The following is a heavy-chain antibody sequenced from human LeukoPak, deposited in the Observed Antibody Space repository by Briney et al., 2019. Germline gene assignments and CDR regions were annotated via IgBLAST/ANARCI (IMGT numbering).Heavy chain of an antibody. CDR1: GYTFTGYY. J-gene: IGHJ4*02. Sequence: SVKVSCKASGYTFTGYYIHWVRQAPGQGLEWMGGIIPIFGTANYAQKFQGRVTITTDESTSTAYMELSSLRSEDTAVYYCASTPHYDFWSGYQFDYWGQGTLVTVSS. V-gene: IGHV1-69*05. CDR3: ASTPHYDFWSGYQFDY. D-gene: IGHD3-3*01. CDR2: IIPIFGTA.